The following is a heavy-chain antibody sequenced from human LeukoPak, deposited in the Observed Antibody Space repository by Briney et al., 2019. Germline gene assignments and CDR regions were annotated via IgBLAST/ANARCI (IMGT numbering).Heavy chain of an antibody. V-gene: IGHV3-23*01. CDR1: GFTFSSYA. J-gene: IGHJ6*03. D-gene: IGHD3-3*01. CDR2: ISGSGGST. Sequence: HPGGSLRLSCAASGFTFSSYAMSWVRQAPGKGLEWVSAISGSGGSTYYADSVKGRFTISRDNSKNTLYLQMNSLRAEDTAVYYCAKDYGDFWSGYPNYYYYYYMDVWGKGTTVTVSS. CDR3: AKDYGDFWSGYPNYYYYYYMDV.